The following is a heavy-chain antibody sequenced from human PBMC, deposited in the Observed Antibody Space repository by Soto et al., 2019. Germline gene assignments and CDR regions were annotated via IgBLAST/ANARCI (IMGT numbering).Heavy chain of an antibody. CDR3: AGRMVRGVSDNFDD. J-gene: IGHJ4*02. D-gene: IGHD3-10*01. V-gene: IGHV4-31*03. Sequence: QVQLQESGPGLVKPSQTLSLTCTVSGGSISSGGYYWSWIRQHPGKGPEWIGYIYYSGSTYYNPFLKSRVTISVDTAKNQCSLKLSSGTAADTAVYYCAGRMVRGVSDNFDDWGQGTLVTVSS. CDR1: GGSISSGGYY. CDR2: IYYSGST.